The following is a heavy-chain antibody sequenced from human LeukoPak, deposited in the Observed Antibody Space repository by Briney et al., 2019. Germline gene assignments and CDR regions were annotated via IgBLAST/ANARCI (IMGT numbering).Heavy chain of an antibody. CDR2: RSYDGSNK. CDR1: GFTFSNYA. D-gene: IGHD1-1*01. CDR3: ARDPGPYGDYMDV. J-gene: IGHJ6*03. Sequence: GGSLRLSCAASGFTFSNYAMHWVRQAPGKGLEWVAVRSYDGSNKYYADSVKGRFTISRDNSKNTLYLQMNSLRVEDTAVYYCARDPGPYGDYMDVWGKGTTVTVS. V-gene: IGHV3-30*04.